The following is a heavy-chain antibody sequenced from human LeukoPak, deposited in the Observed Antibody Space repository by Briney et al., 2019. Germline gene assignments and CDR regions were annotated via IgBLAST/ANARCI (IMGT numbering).Heavy chain of an antibody. V-gene: IGHV4-39*01. J-gene: IGHJ4*02. Sequence: SEPLSLPCPVSGGSIISSRDHWDWIRQPPGRGLVWIASVHYSGTAYYHPSLRSRVTISVDTSKNQFTLKVSSVTAADTAAYYCARRLHYYDYWGQGTLVSVSS. D-gene: IGHD2-21*02. CDR3: ARRLHYYDY. CDR1: GGSIISSRDH. CDR2: VHYSGTA.